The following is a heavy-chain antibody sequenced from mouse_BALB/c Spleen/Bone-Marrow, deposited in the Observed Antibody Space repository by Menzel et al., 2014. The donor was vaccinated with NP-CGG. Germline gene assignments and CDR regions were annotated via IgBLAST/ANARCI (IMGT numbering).Heavy chain of an antibody. Sequence: LVESGTELMKPGASVKISCKATGYTFSSYWIDWVNQRPGHGLEWIGEILPGSGSTNYNEKFKGKATFTADTSSNTAYMQLSSLTSEDSAVYYCARRGHGFAWFAYWGQGTLVTVSA. J-gene: IGHJ3*01. CDR2: ILPGSGST. D-gene: IGHD1-2*01. CDR1: GYTFSSYW. CDR3: ARRGHGFAWFAY. V-gene: IGHV1-9*01.